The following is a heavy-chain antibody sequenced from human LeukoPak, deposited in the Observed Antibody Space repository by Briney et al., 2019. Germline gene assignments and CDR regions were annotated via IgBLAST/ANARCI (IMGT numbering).Heavy chain of an antibody. Sequence: GRSLRLSCAASGFTFSSYGMHWVRQAPGKGLEWVAVISYDGSNKYYADSVKGRFTISRDNSKNTLYLQMNSRRAEDTAVYYCAKSWPYSSGWGGFDPWGQGTLVTVSS. CDR3: AKSWPYSSGWGGFDP. CDR1: GFTFSSYG. V-gene: IGHV3-30*18. J-gene: IGHJ5*02. D-gene: IGHD6-19*01. CDR2: ISYDGSNK.